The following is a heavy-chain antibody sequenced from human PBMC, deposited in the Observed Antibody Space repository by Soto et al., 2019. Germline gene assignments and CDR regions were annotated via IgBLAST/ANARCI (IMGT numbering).Heavy chain of an antibody. CDR1: GGSFSGYD. Sequence: SETLSLTCAVYGGSFSGYDWTWIRQPPGTGLEWIGEINHSGSSNYNPSLKSRVTISVDTSKNQFSLKLTSVTAADTAVYYCARDKITGLFDYWGQGALVTVSS. CDR3: ARDKITGLFDY. D-gene: IGHD2-8*02. J-gene: IGHJ4*02. CDR2: INHSGSS. V-gene: IGHV4-34*01.